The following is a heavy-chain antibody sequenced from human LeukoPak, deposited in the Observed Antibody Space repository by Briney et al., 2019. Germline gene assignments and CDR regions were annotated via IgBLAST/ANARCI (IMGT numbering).Heavy chain of an antibody. CDR3: ARGGKREGLLWFGELLSTTYYYYYMDV. D-gene: IGHD3-10*01. Sequence: VASVKVSCNASGYTFTSYDINWVRQATGQGLEWMGWMNPNSGNTGSAQKFQGRVTMTRNTSISTAYMELNSLRSEDTAVYYCARGGKREGLLWFGELLSTTYYYYYMDVWGKGTTVTISS. CDR1: GYTFTSYD. V-gene: IGHV1-8*02. J-gene: IGHJ6*03. CDR2: MNPNSGNT.